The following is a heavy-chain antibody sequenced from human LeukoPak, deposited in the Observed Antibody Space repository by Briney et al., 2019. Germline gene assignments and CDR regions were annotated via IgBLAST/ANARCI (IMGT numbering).Heavy chain of an antibody. Sequence: AGPTLVNPTQTLTLTCTFSRFSLSTSGVGVGWIRQPPGKALECLALIYCDDDKRYSPSLKSRLTITKDTSKNQVVLTMNNKDPVDTATYYCAHSYCGGNCYRFDYWGQGTLVTVSS. D-gene: IGHD2-21*01. J-gene: IGHJ4*02. CDR1: RFSLSTSGVG. CDR2: IYCDDDK. CDR3: AHSYCGGNCYRFDY. V-gene: IGHV2-5*02.